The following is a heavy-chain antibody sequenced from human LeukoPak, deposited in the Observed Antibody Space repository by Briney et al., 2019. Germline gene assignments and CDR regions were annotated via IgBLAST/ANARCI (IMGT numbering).Heavy chain of an antibody. J-gene: IGHJ5*02. CDR1: GDSISSDY. CDR3: ARGGSCSSTSCYISWFDP. V-gene: IGHV4-59*01. Sequence: PSETLSLTCAVSGDSISSDYWSWIRQPPGKGLEWIGYIYYTGSTNYNPSLKSRVTISVDTSKNQFSLKLSSVTAEDTAVYYCARGGSCSSTSCYISWFDPWGQGTLVTVSS. CDR2: IYYTGST. D-gene: IGHD2-2*02.